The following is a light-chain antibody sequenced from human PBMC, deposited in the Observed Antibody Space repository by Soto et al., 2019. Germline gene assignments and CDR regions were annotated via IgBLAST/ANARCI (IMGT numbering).Light chain of an antibody. Sequence: QSALTQPASVSGSPGQSITISCTGTSSDVGSYNLVSWYQQHPGKAPKLMIYEGNKRPSGVSNRFSASKSGNTASLAITGLQAEDEADYYCQSYDISLSGPWVFGGGTKVTVL. J-gene: IGLJ3*02. CDR3: QSYDISLSGPWV. CDR2: EGN. V-gene: IGLV2-14*02. CDR1: SSDVGSYNL.